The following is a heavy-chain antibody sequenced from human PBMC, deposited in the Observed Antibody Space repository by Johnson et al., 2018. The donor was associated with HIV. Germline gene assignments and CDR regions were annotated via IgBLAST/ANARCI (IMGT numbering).Heavy chain of an antibody. Sequence: EVQLVESGGGLVKPGGSLRLSCAASGFTFSNAWMSWVRQAPGKGLEWVGRIKSTTDGGTTDYAAPVKGRFTISRDDSKNTLYLQMNSLKTEDTAVYYCTTAGRPITGTPIDSFDIWGQGTMVTVSS. CDR1: GFTFSNAW. CDR3: TTAGRPITGTPIDSFDI. J-gene: IGHJ3*02. D-gene: IGHD1-20*01. CDR2: IKSTTDGGTT. V-gene: IGHV3-15*01.